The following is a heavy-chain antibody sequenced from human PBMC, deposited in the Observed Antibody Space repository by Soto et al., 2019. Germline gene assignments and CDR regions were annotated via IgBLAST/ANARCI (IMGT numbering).Heavy chain of an antibody. CDR3: ARGRWEPPNLDY. J-gene: IGHJ4*02. CDR1: GGSISSYY. CDR2: IYYSGST. V-gene: IGHV4-59*01. D-gene: IGHD1-26*01. Sequence: SETLSLTCTVSGGSISSYYWSWIRQPPGKGLEWIGYIYYSGSTNYNPSLKSRVTISVDTSKNQFSLKLSSVTAADTAVYYCARGRWEPPNLDYWGQGTLVTVSS.